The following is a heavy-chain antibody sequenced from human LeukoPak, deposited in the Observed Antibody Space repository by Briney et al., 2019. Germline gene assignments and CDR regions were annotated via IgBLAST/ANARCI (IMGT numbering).Heavy chain of an antibody. CDR1: GNYW. J-gene: IGHJ4*02. D-gene: IGHD2/OR15-2a*01. CDR3: VSFYETY. Sequence: GGSLRLSCAASGNYWMHWVRQAPGKGLVWVSHINSDGSWTSYADSVKGRFTISKGNAKNTVYLQMNSLRAEDTAVYYCVSFYETYWGRETLVTVSS. V-gene: IGHV3-74*01. CDR2: INSDGSWT.